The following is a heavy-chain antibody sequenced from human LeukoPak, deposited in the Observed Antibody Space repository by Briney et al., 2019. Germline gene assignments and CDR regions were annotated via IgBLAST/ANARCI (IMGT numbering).Heavy chain of an antibody. V-gene: IGHV5-51*01. Sequence: GGSLQISCQGSGSPFTNYWIGWLRQLPGKGLEWMGIIYPGDSTTTYSPSFQGQVTISADKSITTAYLPWSSLRASDTAMYYCATRWRYNLGWDDSGGNWGEGTLVTVSS. CDR3: ATRWRYNLGWDDSGGN. CDR1: GSPFTNYW. CDR2: IYPGDSTT. D-gene: IGHD3-10*01. J-gene: IGHJ4*02.